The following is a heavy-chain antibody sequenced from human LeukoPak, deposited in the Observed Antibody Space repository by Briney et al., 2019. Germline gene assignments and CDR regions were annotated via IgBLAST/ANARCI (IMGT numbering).Heavy chain of an antibody. CDR3: ARELDGYNSKPLDY. CDR1: GNSVPTNSVA. CDR2: TYYRSQRYN. J-gene: IGHJ4*02. Sequence: SQTLSLTCAIPGNSVPTNSVAWNWIRQSPSRGLEWLGRTYYRSQRYNNYAVSVKSRITINPDTSKNQISLQLKSVAPEDTAVYYCARELDGYNSKPLDYWGQGTLVTVSS. D-gene: IGHD5-24*01. V-gene: IGHV6-1*01.